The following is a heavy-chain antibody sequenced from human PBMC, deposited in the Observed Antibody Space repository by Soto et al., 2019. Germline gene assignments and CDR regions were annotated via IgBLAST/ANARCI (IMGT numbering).Heavy chain of an antibody. V-gene: IGHV3-33*01. D-gene: IGHD2-2*01. Sequence: GGSLRLSCAASGFTFSSYGMHWVRQAPGKGLEWVAVIWYDGSNKYYADSVKGRFTISRDNSKNTLYLQMNSLIAEDTAVYYCPTQASEYPLLFSYYYCMDVWGQGPTVTVSS. J-gene: IGHJ6*02. CDR2: IWYDGSNK. CDR1: GFTFSSYG. CDR3: PTQASEYPLLFSYYYCMDV.